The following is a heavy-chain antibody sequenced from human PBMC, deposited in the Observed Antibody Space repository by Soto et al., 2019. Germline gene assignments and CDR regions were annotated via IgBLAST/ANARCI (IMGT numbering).Heavy chain of an antibody. CDR3: AGGAFVRRGVYLAGWFGP. CDR1: GYTFTGYY. Sequence: QVQVVQSGAEVKKPGASVKVSCKASGYTFTGYYMHWVRQAPGQGLEWMGWIIPNNGGTKYAQKFKDRMTMTRNTSISTAYRELSGLGSDDTAVFYCAGGAFVRRGVYLAGWFGPWGQGTLVTVSS. CDR2: IIPNNGGT. D-gene: IGHD2-8*01. J-gene: IGHJ5*02. V-gene: IGHV1-2*02.